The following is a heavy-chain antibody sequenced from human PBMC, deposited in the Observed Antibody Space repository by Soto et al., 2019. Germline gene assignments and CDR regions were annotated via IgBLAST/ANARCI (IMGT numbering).Heavy chain of an antibody. V-gene: IGHV1-69*13. J-gene: IGHJ5*02. CDR2: IIPIFGTA. CDR1: GGTFNNYA. Sequence: SVKVSCKASGGTFNNYALSWVRQAPGQGLEWMGGIIPIFGTANYAQKFQGRVTITADESTNTAYMELSSRRSEDTAVYYCARDSSGRGWFDPWGQGTLVTVSS. CDR3: ARDSSGRGWFDP. D-gene: IGHD6-19*01.